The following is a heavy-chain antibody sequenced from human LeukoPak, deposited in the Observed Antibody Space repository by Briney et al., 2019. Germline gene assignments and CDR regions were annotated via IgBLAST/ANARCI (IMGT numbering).Heavy chain of an antibody. J-gene: IGHJ4*02. CDR1: GGSISSSIYY. CDR3: ARDLIYGGIAVAGSPSGFDY. V-gene: IGHV4-39*02. CDR2: IYYSGST. D-gene: IGHD6-19*01. Sequence: SETLSLTCTVSGGSISSSIYYWGWIRQPPGKDLEWIGTIYYSGSTYYNPSLKSRVTISIDTSKNQFSLKVSSVTAADTAVYYCARDLIYGGIAVAGSPSGFDYWGQGTLVTVSS.